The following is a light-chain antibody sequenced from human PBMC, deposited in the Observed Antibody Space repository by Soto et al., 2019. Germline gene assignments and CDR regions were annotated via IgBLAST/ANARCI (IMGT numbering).Light chain of an antibody. CDR1: SSDVGAYNY. Sequence: QSALTQPASVSGSPGQSVTISCTGTSSDVGAYNYVSWYQHHPGKAPKLMIYDLNNRPSGISDRFSGSKSVNTASLTISGLQAEEEADYYCLSYATGSTWVFGGGTKLTVL. J-gene: IGLJ3*02. CDR3: LSYATGSTWV. V-gene: IGLV2-14*01. CDR2: DLN.